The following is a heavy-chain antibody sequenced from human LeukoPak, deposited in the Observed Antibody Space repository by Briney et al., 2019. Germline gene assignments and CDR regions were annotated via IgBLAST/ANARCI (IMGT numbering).Heavy chain of an antibody. J-gene: IGHJ6*04. V-gene: IGHV4-34*12. CDR1: GGSFSGYY. D-gene: IGHD6-13*01. CDR2: IIHSGST. Sequence: SETLSLTCAVYGGSFSGYYWSWIRRPPGKGLEWIGEIIHSGSTNYNPSLKSRVTISVDTSKNQFSLKLSSVTAADTAVYYCAREHSSSWYPIYYYYGMDVWGKGTTVTVSS. CDR3: AREHSSSWYPIYYYYGMDV.